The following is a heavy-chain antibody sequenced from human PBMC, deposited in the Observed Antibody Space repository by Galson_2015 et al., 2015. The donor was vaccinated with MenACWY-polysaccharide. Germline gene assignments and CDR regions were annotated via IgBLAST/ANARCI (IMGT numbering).Heavy chain of an antibody. V-gene: IGHV3-7*01. Sequence: LRLSCAASGFTFSHFWLRWVRQAPGKGLEWVANINQDGSQKYYVDSVKGRFTVSRDNAKNSLYLQMNSLRAEDTAVYYCAKGAADSDYWGQGTPVTVSS. CDR1: GFTFSHFW. CDR3: AKGAADSDY. J-gene: IGHJ4*02. D-gene: IGHD2-15*01. CDR2: INQDGSQK.